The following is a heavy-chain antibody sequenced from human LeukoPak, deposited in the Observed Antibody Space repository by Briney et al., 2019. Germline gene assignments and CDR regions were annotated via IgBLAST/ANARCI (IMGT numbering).Heavy chain of an antibody. J-gene: IGHJ4*02. D-gene: IGHD5-18*01. CDR2: INPSGGST. V-gene: IGHV1-46*01. Sequence: GASVKVSCKASGYTLTSYYMHWVRQAPGQGLEWMGIINPSGGSTSYAQKFQGRVTMTRDTSTSTVYMELSSLRSEDTAVYYCARDRGNSAMDGELDYWGQGTLVTASS. CDR1: GYTLTSYY. CDR3: ARDRGNSAMDGELDY.